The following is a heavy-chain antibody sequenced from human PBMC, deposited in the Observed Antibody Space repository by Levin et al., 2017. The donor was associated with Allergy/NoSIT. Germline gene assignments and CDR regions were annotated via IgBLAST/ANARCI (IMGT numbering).Heavy chain of an antibody. CDR2: INHSGST. V-gene: IGHV4-34*01. Sequence: SETLSLTCAVYGGSFSGYYWSWIRQPPGKGLEWIGEINHSGSTNYNPSLKSRVTISVDTSKNQFSLKLSSVTAADTAVYYCARDQWLRVKRHWYFDLWGRGTLVTVSS. J-gene: IGHJ2*01. CDR3: ARDQWLRVKRHWYFDL. D-gene: IGHD5-12*01. CDR1: GGSFSGYY.